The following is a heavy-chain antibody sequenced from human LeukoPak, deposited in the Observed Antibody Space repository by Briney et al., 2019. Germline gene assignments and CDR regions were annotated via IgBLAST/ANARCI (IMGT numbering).Heavy chain of an antibody. Sequence: PSETLSLTCAVYGGSFSGYYWSWIRQPPGKGLEWIGEINHSGSTNYNPSLKSRVTISVDTSKNQFSLKLSSVTAADTAVYYCARGYRSGTPWDIWGQGTMVTVSS. CDR1: GGSFSGYY. J-gene: IGHJ3*02. CDR3: ARGYRSGTPWDI. V-gene: IGHV4-34*01. D-gene: IGHD3-10*01. CDR2: INHSGST.